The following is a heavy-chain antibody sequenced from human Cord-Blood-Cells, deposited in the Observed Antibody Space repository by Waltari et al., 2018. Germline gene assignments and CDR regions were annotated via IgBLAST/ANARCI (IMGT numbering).Heavy chain of an antibody. D-gene: IGHD3-10*01. J-gene: IGHJ4*02. CDR3: ARGVVWYYYGSGSYYFDY. CDR2: INHSGST. Sequence: QVQLQQWGAGLLKPSETLSLTCAVYGGSFSGYYWSWIRKPPGKGLGWIGEINHSGSTNYNPSLKSRVTISVDTSKNQFSLKLSSVTAADTAVYYCARGVVWYYYGSGSYYFDYWGQGTLVTVSS. CDR1: GGSFSGYY. V-gene: IGHV4-34*01.